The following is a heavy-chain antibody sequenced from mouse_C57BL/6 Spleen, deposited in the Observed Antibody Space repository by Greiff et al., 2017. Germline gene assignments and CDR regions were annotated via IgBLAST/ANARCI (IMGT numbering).Heavy chain of an antibody. J-gene: IGHJ2*01. D-gene: IGHD2-2*01. V-gene: IGHV1-80*01. Sequence: QVQLQQSGAELVKPGASVKISCKASGYAFSSYWMNWVKQRPGKGLEWIGQIYPGDGDTNYNGKFKGKATLTADKSSSTAYMQLSSLTSEDSAVYFCARNTMVTTGYFDYWGQGTTLTVSS. CDR3: ARNTMVTTGYFDY. CDR1: GYAFSSYW. CDR2: IYPGDGDT.